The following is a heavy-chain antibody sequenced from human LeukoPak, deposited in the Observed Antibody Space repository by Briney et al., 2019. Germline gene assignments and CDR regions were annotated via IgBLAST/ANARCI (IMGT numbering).Heavy chain of an antibody. J-gene: IGHJ4*02. CDR1: GFTFSNAW. V-gene: IGHV3-15*01. Sequence: GGPLRLSCAASGFTFSNAWMSWVRQAPGKGLQWVGRIKSKTDGGTTDYAAPVKGRFTISRDDSKNTLYLQMNSLKTEDIAVYYCTTEPTYYYDSSGYSEFDYWGQGTLVTVAS. CDR2: IKSKTDGGTT. CDR3: TTEPTYYYDSSGYSEFDY. D-gene: IGHD3-22*01.